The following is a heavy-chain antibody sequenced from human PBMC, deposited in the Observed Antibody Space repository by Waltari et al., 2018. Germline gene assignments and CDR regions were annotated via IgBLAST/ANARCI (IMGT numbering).Heavy chain of an antibody. Sequence: QVQLQESGPRLVKPSETLSLICTVSGGSISSYYWSWIRQPPGKGLDWNGYIYYTGSTNFNPSLKSRVTMSVDTSKNQFSLKLSSVTAVDTAVYYCARGGGGDWEWFDPWGQGTLVTVSS. V-gene: IGHV4-59*01. CDR3: ARGGGGDWEWFDP. J-gene: IGHJ5*02. CDR2: IYYTGST. D-gene: IGHD2-21*02. CDR1: GGSISSYY.